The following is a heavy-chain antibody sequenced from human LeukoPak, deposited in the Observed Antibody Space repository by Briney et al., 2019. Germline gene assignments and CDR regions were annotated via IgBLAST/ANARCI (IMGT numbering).Heavy chain of an antibody. Sequence: GGSLRLSCAASGFTFSSYAMSWVRQAPGKGLGWVSAISDSGGNTYYADSMKGRFTISRDTAKNTLYLQMNSLRAEDTAVYYCSRGGSGNYYVYWGQGTLVTVSS. CDR2: ISDSGGNT. D-gene: IGHD3-3*01. V-gene: IGHV3-23*01. CDR3: SRGGSGNYYVY. J-gene: IGHJ4*02. CDR1: GFTFSSYA.